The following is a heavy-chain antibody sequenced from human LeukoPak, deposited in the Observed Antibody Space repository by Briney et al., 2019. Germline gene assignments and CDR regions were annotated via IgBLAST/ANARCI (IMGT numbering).Heavy chain of an antibody. CDR2: IKQDGGEK. V-gene: IGHV3-7*03. CDR1: GFTISNYW. D-gene: IGHD3-22*01. J-gene: IGHJ4*02. Sequence: GGSLRLSCAASGFTISNYWMSWVRQAPGKGLEWVANIKQDGGEKYYADSVKGRFTISRDNAENSLYLQLNSLRAEDTAVYFCAKRGVVIRVILVGFHKEAYYFDSWGRGALVTVSS. CDR3: AKRGVVIRVILVGFHKEAYYFDS.